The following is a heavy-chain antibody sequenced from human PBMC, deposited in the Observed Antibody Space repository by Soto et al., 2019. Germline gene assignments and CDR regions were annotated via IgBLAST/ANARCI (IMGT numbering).Heavy chain of an antibody. CDR1: GYRLSTYG. CDR2: ISSHNGDT. CDR3: AGDGALRFSAHDF. J-gene: IGHJ4*02. D-gene: IGHD3-10*01. Sequence: QVHLVQSGPEVKKPGASVKVSCKTFGYRLSTYGISWVRQAPGQGLEWVGWISSHNGDTDYAQKFRGRVTMKIDTSTSTAYMELRNLKSDDKAEYYGAGDGALRFSAHDFCGQGTLVTVSS. V-gene: IGHV1-18*01.